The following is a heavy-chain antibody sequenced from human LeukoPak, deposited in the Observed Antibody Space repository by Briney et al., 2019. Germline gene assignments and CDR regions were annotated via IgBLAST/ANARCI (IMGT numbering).Heavy chain of an antibody. V-gene: IGHV4-34*01. CDR3: ARRFPRVNPEYYYDSSGYYLDY. D-gene: IGHD3-22*01. CDR1: GGSFSGYY. CDR2: INHSGGT. J-gene: IGHJ4*02. Sequence: SETLSLTCAVYGGSFSGYYWSWIRQSPGKGLEWIGEINHSGGTNYNPSLKRRVTISLDTSKNQFSLKVRSVTAADTAVYYCARRFPRVNPEYYYDSSGYYLDYWGQGTLVTVSS.